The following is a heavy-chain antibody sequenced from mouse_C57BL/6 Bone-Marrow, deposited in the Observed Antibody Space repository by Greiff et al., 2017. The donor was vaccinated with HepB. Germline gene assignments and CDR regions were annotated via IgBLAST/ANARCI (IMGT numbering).Heavy chain of an antibody. CDR2: ILTGSGST. CDR3: ASQGGSFNWAWFAY. V-gene: IGHV1-9*01. D-gene: IGHD4-1*02. Sequence: QVQLQQSGAELMKPGASVKLSCKATGYTFTGYWIEWVQQRPGHGLEWIGEILTGSGSTNYNEKFKGKATFTADTSTNTAYLQLSSLTTEDSAIYYCASQGGSFNWAWFAYWGQGTLVTVSA. J-gene: IGHJ3*01. CDR1: GYTFTGYW.